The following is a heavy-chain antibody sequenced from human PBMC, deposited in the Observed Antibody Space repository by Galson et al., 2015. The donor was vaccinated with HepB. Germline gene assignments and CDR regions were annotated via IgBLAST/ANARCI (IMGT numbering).Heavy chain of an antibody. CDR1: GFTFNSYS. CDR2: FNRSSSYK. D-gene: IGHD3-22*01. CDR3: ARSLVIVGPGAFDF. V-gene: IGHV3-21*01. Sequence: SLRLSCAASGFTFNSYSMSWVRQAPGKGLEWLSSFNRSSSYKFYTDSVKGRFTISRDNAKNSLLLQMNSLRAEDTAVYYCARSLVIVGPGAFDFWGQGTMVTVSS. J-gene: IGHJ3*01.